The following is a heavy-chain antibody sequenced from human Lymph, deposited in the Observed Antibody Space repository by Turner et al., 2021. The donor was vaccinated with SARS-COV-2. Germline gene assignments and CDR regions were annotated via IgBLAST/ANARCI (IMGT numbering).Heavy chain of an antibody. CDR3: ARAAQLTVWFDP. Sequence: VQLVQSGAEVKKPGASVKVYCMASGYTFTRYDINWVRQATGQGLDWMGWMDPNSGNTGYAQKFQGRVTMTRNTSISTAYMELSSLRSDDTAVYYCARAAQLTVWFDPWGQGTLVTVSS. J-gene: IGHJ5*02. CDR2: MDPNSGNT. CDR1: GYTFTRYD. V-gene: IGHV1-8*01. D-gene: IGHD3-9*01.